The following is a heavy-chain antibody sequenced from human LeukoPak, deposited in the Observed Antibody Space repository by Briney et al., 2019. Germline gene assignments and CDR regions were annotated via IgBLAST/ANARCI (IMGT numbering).Heavy chain of an antibody. V-gene: IGHV4-59*01. CDR2: IYYSGST. J-gene: IGHJ3*02. Sequence: SETLSLPCTVSGGSISGYYWSWIRQPPGKGLEWIGYIYYSGSTNYNPSLKSRVTIPVDTSKNQFSLKLSSVTAADTAVYYCARDLGDGDAFDIWGQGTVVTVSS. CDR1: GGSISGYY. CDR3: ARDLGDGDAFDI.